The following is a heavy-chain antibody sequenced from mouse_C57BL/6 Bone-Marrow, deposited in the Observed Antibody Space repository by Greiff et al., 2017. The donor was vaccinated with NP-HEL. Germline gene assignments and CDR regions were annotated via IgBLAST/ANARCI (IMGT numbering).Heavy chain of an antibody. J-gene: IGHJ4*01. V-gene: IGHV7-3*01. Sequence: EVKLVESGGGLVQPGGSLSLSCAASGFTFTDYYMSWVRQPPGKALEWLGFIRNKANGYTTEYSASVQGRFTISRDNSQSILYLQMNALRAEDSATYYCARAIYYDSADDPFYAMDYWGQGTSVTVSS. D-gene: IGHD2-4*01. CDR2: IRNKANGYTT. CDR3: ARAIYYDSADDPFYAMDY. CDR1: GFTFTDYY.